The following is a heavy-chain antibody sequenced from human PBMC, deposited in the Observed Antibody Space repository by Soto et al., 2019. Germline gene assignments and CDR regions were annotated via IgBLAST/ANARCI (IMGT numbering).Heavy chain of an antibody. V-gene: IGHV1-8*01. CDR1: GYTFTNYD. Sequence: ASVKVSCKASGYTFTNYDINWVRQATGQGPEYMGWMNPNSGKIGYAQKFQGRVTITADESTSTAYMELSSLRSEDTAVYYCARGSYDSSGYYADYWGQGTLVTVSS. CDR2: MNPNSGKI. CDR3: ARGSYDSSGYYADY. J-gene: IGHJ4*02. D-gene: IGHD3-22*01.